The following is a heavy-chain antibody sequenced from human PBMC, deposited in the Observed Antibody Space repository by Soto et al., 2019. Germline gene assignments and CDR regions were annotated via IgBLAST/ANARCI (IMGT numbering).Heavy chain of an antibody. CDR1: GGSISSYY. V-gene: IGHV4-59*08. J-gene: IGHJ6*03. CDR2: IYYSGST. D-gene: IGHD5-18*01. Sequence: SETLSLTCTVSGGSISSYYWSWIRQPPGKGLEWIGYIYYSGSTNYNPSLKSRVTISVDTSKNQFSLKLSSVTAADTAVYYCARQNGYSYGFNFYYYMDVWGKGTSVTVSS. CDR3: ARQNGYSYGFNFYYYMDV.